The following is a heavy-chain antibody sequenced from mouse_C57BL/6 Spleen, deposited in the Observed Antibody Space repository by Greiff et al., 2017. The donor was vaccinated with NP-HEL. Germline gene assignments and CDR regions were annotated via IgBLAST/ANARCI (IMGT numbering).Heavy chain of an antibody. J-gene: IGHJ4*01. D-gene: IGHD2-3*01. CDR2: IRNKANGYTT. CDR3: ARYPRWAPMDY. V-gene: IGHV7-3*01. Sequence: EVKLMESGGGLVQPGGSLSLSCAASGFTFTDYYMSWVRQPPGKALEWLGFIRNKANGYTTEYSASVKGRFTISRDNSLSILYLQMNALRAEDSATYDGARYPRWAPMDYWGQGTSVTVSS. CDR1: GFTFTDYY.